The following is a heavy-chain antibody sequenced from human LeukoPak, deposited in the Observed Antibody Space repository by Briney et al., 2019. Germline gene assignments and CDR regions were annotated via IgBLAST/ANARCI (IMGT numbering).Heavy chain of an antibody. CDR3: ARVAGAAAFDY. CDR1: GFTFSTYW. D-gene: IGHD6-13*01. J-gene: IGHJ4*02. V-gene: IGHV3-7*01. Sequence: GGSLRLSCAASGFTFSTYWMSWVRQAPAKGLEWVANIKQDGGEKYCVDSVKGRFTVSRDNAKNSLFLQMNSLRAEDTAVYYCARVAGAAAFDYWGQGTLVTVSS. CDR2: IKQDGGEK.